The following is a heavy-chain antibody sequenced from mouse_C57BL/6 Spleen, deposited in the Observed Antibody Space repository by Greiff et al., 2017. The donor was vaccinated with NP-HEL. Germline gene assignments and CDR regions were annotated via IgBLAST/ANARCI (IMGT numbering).Heavy chain of an antibody. D-gene: IGHD1-1*01. CDR3: ARYTTVVGDFDY. CDR1: GYAFSSYW. J-gene: IGHJ2*01. CDR2: IYPGDGDT. V-gene: IGHV1-80*01. Sequence: VQLQQSGAELVKPGASVKISCKASGYAFSSYWMNWVKQRPGKGLEWIGQIYPGDGDTNYNGKFKGKATLTADKSSSTAYMQLSSLTSEDSAVYFCARYTTVVGDFDYWGQGTTLTVSS.